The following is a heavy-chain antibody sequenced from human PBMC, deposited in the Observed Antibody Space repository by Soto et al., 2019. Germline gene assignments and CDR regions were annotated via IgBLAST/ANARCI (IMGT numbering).Heavy chain of an antibody. V-gene: IGHV4-31*03. CDR1: GGSISSGGYY. Sequence: QVQLQESGPGLVKPSQTLSLTCTVSGGSISSGGYYWSWIRQHPGKGLEWIGYIYYSGSTYYNPSLKSRVTISVDTSKNQFSLKLSSVTAADTTVYYCARDQSGSSGVDYWGQGTLVTVSS. D-gene: IGHD1-26*01. CDR2: IYYSGST. CDR3: ARDQSGSSGVDY. J-gene: IGHJ4*02.